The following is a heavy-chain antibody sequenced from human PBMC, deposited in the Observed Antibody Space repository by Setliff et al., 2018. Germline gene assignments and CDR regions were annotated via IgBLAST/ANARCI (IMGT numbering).Heavy chain of an antibody. CDR3: ARDRVMSRDAFDI. Sequence: AGGSLRLSCAASGFTFSSYSMNWVRQAPGKGLEWISYISASSSTIYYAASVKGRFTISRDNAKNSLYVQMNSLRAEDTAIYYCARDRVMSRDAFDIWGQGTMVTVSS. CDR2: ISASSSTI. J-gene: IGHJ3*02. V-gene: IGHV3-48*04. CDR1: GFTFSSYS. D-gene: IGHD3-10*01.